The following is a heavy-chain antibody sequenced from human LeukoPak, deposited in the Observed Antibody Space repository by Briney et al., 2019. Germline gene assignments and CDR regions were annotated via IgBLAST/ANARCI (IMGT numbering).Heavy chain of an antibody. CDR2: IYTSGST. CDR1: GGSISSGSYF. Sequence: RSSQTLSLTCTVSGGSISSGSYFWSWLRQPAGKGLEWIGRIYTSGSTNYNPPLKSRVTISVDTSKNQFSLKLSSVTAADTAVYYCARNDILTGYCFDYWGQGTLVTVSS. CDR3: ARNDILTGYCFDY. J-gene: IGHJ4*02. V-gene: IGHV4-61*02. D-gene: IGHD3-9*01.